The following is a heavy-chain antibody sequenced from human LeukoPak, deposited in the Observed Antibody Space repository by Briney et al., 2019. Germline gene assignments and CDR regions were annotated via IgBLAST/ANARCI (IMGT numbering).Heavy chain of an antibody. CDR2: IYYSGST. D-gene: IGHD6-6*01. CDR3: ARVSYNTSSGRDSRYFDY. Sequence: SETLSLTCTVSGGSISSYYWSWIRQPPGKGRGCIGYIYYSGSTNYNPSLKSRVTISVDTSKNQFSLKLSSVTAADTAVYYCARVSYNTSSGRDSRYFDYWGQGTLVTVSS. J-gene: IGHJ4*02. CDR1: GGSISSYY. V-gene: IGHV4-59*13.